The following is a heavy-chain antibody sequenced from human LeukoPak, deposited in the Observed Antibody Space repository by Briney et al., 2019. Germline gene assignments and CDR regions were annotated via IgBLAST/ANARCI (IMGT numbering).Heavy chain of an antibody. V-gene: IGHV3-23*01. CDR1: GFTFSSYT. Sequence: GGSLRLSCAASGFTFSSYTMSWVRQAPGKGLEWVSTITTSDGNTYYADSVKGRFTVSRDNSKNTLFLQMNSLRAEDTALYYCARDQRGGTYSDYWGQGTLVTVSS. J-gene: IGHJ4*02. D-gene: IGHD1-26*01. CDR3: ARDQRGGTYSDY. CDR2: ITTSDGNT.